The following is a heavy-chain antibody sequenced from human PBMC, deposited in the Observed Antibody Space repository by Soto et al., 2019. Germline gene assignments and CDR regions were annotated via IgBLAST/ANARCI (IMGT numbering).Heavy chain of an antibody. CDR2: LSASGRT. CDR1: GDSIGNFY. CDR3: ARGMGRYFDL. J-gene: IGHJ2*01. Sequence: QVHLQESGPGLVKPSETLSLTCAISGDSIGNFYWSWIRQTAGKGLESLGRLSASGRTNYSPSLQSRVTRSLDRSKTRFSRRMTSVSAADTAVYFCARGMGRYFDLWGRGTLVTVSS. D-gene: IGHD2-8*01. V-gene: IGHV4-4*07.